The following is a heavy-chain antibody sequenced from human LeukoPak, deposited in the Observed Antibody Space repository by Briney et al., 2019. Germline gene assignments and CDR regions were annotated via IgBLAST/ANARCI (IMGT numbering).Heavy chain of an antibody. Sequence: SGGSLRLSCAASGFTFSSYSMNWVRQAPGKGLEWVSSISSSSSYIYYADSVKGRFTISRDNAKNSLYLQMNSLRAEDTAVYYCARDGDQLRNWFDPWGQGTLVTVSS. V-gene: IGHV3-21*01. CDR1: GFTFSSYS. CDR3: ARDGDQLRNWFDP. D-gene: IGHD2-2*01. J-gene: IGHJ5*02. CDR2: ISSSSSYI.